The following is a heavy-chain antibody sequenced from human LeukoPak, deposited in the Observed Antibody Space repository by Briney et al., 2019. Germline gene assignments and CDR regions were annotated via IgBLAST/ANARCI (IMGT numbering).Heavy chain of an antibody. J-gene: IGHJ3*02. CDR1: GYTFTSYG. Sequence: ASVKVSCKASGYTFTSYGISWVRQAPGQGLEWMGWISAYNGNTNYAQKLQGRVTMTTDTSTSTAYMELRSLRSDDTAVYYCARDYPYYYDSSGYYSTRGDAFDIWGQGTILTVSS. D-gene: IGHD3-22*01. CDR2: ISAYNGNT. CDR3: ARDYPYYYDSSGYYSTRGDAFDI. V-gene: IGHV1-18*01.